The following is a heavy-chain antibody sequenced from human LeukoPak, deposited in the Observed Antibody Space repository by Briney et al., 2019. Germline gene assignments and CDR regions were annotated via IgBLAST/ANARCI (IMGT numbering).Heavy chain of an antibody. Sequence: GGSLRLSCAASGFTFSSYAMHWVRQAPGKGLEWVAVILYDGSNKYYADSVKGRFTISRDNSKNTLYLQMNSLRAEDTAVYYCAKESLGIAGFYYFDYWGQGTLVTVSS. D-gene: IGHD6-13*01. CDR1: GFTFSSYA. CDR3: AKESLGIAGFYYFDY. CDR2: ILYDGSNK. J-gene: IGHJ4*02. V-gene: IGHV3-30*18.